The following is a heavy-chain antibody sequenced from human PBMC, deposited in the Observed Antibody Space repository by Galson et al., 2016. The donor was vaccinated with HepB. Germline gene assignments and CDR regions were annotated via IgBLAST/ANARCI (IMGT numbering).Heavy chain of an antibody. V-gene: IGHV1-69*13. J-gene: IGHJ5*02. CDR1: GGTFSSST. CDR3: ARKHRDWFDP. CDR2: IIPISGSP. Sequence: SVKVSCKASGGTFSSSTFSWVRQAPGQGLEWMGGIIPISGSPSYGQKFRGRVTITADEATSTAYMEVSSLISEDTAVYYCARKHRDWFDPWGQGTLVTVST.